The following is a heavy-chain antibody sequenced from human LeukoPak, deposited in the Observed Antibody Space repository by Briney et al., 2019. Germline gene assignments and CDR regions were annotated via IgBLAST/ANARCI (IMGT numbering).Heavy chain of an antibody. J-gene: IGHJ4*02. CDR1: GLTFRSHW. V-gene: IGHV3-74*01. CDR3: ARDQGRDGYNAKTFDY. CDR2: IKGDETYT. Sequence: GGSLRLSCAASGLTFRSHWMHWVRQAPGKGLVWVSRIKGDETYTNHADSVKGRFTISRDNAKNTLYLQMNSLRAEDTAVYYCARDQGRDGYNAKTFDYWGQGTLVTVSS. D-gene: IGHD5-24*01.